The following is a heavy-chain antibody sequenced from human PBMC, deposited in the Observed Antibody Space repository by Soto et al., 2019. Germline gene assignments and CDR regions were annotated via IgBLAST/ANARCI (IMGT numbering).Heavy chain of an antibody. CDR3: ARDRWAGGDGYTFGYY. D-gene: IGHD3-16*01. CDR2: IIPILGIA. Sequence: SVKGCCKASVYTFASSCISWVRQAPGQGLEWMGRIIPILGIANYAQKFQGRVTITADKSTSTAYMELSSLRSEDTAVYYCARDRWAGGDGYTFGYYWAQGPQAT. J-gene: IGHJ4*02. V-gene: IGHV1-69*04. CDR1: VYTFASSC.